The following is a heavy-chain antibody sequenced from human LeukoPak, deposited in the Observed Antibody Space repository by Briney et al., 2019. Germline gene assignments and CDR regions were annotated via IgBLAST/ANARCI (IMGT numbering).Heavy chain of an antibody. CDR1: GFTFSSYA. D-gene: IGHD4-17*01. J-gene: IGHJ4*02. V-gene: IGHV3-30-3*01. CDR2: ISYDGSNK. Sequence: GGSRRLSCAASGFTFSSYAMHWVRQAPGKGLEWVASISYDGSNKYYADSLKGRFTISRDNSKKTLYLQMNSLRAEDSAVYYCAKDGDLYGHADYWGQGTLVTVSS. CDR3: AKDGDLYGHADY.